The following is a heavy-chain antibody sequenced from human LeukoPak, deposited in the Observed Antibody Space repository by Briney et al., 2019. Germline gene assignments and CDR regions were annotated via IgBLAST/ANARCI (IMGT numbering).Heavy chain of an antibody. D-gene: IGHD6-19*01. J-gene: IGHJ4*02. CDR1: GLTFENVW. CDR2: ISGSGGST. Sequence: GGSLRLSCVVSGLTFENVWMNWVRQAPGKGLEWVSAISGSGGSTYYADSVKGRFTISRDNSKNTLYLQMNSLRAEDTAVYYCAKVMWDSSGWYDSFDYWGQGTLVTVSS. V-gene: IGHV3-23*01. CDR3: AKVMWDSSGWYDSFDY.